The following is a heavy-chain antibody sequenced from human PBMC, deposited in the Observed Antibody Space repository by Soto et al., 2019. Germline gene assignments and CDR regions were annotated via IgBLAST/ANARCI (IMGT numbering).Heavy chain of an antibody. CDR3: ARIKSGLDYYNGMDV. CDR2: INPKTAAT. J-gene: IGHJ6*02. V-gene: IGHV1-2*02. D-gene: IGHD3-10*01. Sequence: GASVKVSCKASGYSVSDYFIQWVRQAPGQGLEWVAWINPKTAATNYAKKFQGRVSLTWDTSFSTAYMEVTRLRPDDTAVYYCARIKSGLDYYNGMDVWGQGTTVTVSS. CDR1: GYSVSDYF.